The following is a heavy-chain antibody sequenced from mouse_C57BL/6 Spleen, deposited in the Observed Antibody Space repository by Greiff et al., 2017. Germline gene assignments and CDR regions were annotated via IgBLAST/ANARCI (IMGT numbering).Heavy chain of an antibody. D-gene: IGHD2-2*01. CDR3: AREGYDGAWFAY. CDR1: GFTFSDYG. Sequence: EVQLVESGGGLVQPGGSLKLSCAASGFTFSDYGMAWVRQAPRKGPEWVAFISNLAYSIYYADTVTGRFTISRENAKNTLYLEMSSLRSEDTAMYYCAREGYDGAWFAYWGQGTLVTVSA. CDR2: ISNLAYSI. J-gene: IGHJ3*01. V-gene: IGHV5-15*01.